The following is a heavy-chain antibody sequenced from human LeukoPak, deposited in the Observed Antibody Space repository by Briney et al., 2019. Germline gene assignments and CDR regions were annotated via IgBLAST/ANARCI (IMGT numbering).Heavy chain of an antibody. V-gene: IGHV3-30*02. J-gene: IGHJ4*02. CDR3: ARGPARGYYDGSGYDFDY. D-gene: IGHD3-22*01. Sequence: GGSMRFSCAASGFTFRNFGMHWVRQAPGKGMEWVTFIDDDGINFDYVNSVKGRFTVSRDNSKNTLYLQMSSLESEDTAVYYCARGPARGYYDGSGYDFDYWGQGTLVTVSS. CDR1: GFTFRNFG. CDR2: IDDDGINF.